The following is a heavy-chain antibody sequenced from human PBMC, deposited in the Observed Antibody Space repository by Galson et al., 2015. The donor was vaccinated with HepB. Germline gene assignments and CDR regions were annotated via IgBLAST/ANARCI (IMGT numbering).Heavy chain of an antibody. CDR3: AGRGGDYYTFDI. Sequence: SVKVSCKASGYTFTSYAIHWVRQAPGQRLEWMGWIIAGNGNTKYSQKFQGRVTINRDTSASTAYMELSSLTSEDTAVYYCAGRGGDYYTFDIWGQGTMVTVSS. D-gene: IGHD2-21*02. J-gene: IGHJ3*02. CDR2: IIAGNGNT. CDR1: GYTFTSYA. V-gene: IGHV1-3*01.